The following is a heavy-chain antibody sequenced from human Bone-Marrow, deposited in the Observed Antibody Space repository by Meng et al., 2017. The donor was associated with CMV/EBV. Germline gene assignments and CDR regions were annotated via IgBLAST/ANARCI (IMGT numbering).Heavy chain of an antibody. D-gene: IGHD5-12*01. J-gene: IGHJ4*02. CDR2: ISAYNGNT. Sequence: ASVKVSCKASGYTFTDYYMHWVRQAPGQGLEWMGWISAYNGNTNYAQKLQGRVTMTTDTSTSTAYMELRSLRSDDTAVYYCALLTARYSGYDRGSDYWGQGTLVTVSS. V-gene: IGHV1-18*04. CDR3: ALLTARYSGYDRGSDY. CDR1: GYTFTDYY.